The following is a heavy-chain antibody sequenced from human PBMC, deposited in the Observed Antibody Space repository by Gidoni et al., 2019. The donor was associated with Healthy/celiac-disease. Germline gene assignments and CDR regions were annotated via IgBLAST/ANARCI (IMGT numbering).Heavy chain of an antibody. CDR2: IIPIFGTA. D-gene: IGHD1-7*01. CDR1: GGTFSSYA. V-gene: IGHV1-69*01. Sequence: QVQLVQSGAEVKKPGSSVKVSCKASGGTFSSYAISWVRQAPGQGLEWMGGIIPIFGTANYAQKFQGRVTITADESTSTAYMELSSLRSEDTAVYYCASRGITGTTSYYYYYGMDVWGQGTTVTVSS. J-gene: IGHJ6*02. CDR3: ASRGITGTTSYYYYYGMDV.